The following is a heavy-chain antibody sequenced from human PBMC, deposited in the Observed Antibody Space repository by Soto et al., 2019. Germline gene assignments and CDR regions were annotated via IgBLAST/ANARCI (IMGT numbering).Heavy chain of an antibody. CDR3: ARVSVAGTRFDY. Sequence: SETLSLTCTVSGGSISSGGYYWSRIRQHPGKGLEWIGEIYHSGSTNYNPSLKSRVTISVDKSKNQFSLKLSSVTAADTAVYYCARVSVAGTRFDYWGQGTLVTVSS. V-gene: IGHV4-31*03. CDR2: IYHSGST. J-gene: IGHJ4*02. CDR1: GGSISSGGYY. D-gene: IGHD6-19*01.